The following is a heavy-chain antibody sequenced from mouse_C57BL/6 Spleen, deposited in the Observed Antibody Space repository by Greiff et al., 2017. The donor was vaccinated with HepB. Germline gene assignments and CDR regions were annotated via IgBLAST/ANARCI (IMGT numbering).Heavy chain of an antibody. V-gene: IGHV1-26*01. CDR2: INPNNGGT. CDR1: GYTFTDYY. CDR3: AGYGSSFDY. Sequence: VQLQQSGPELVKPGASVKISCKASGYTFTDYYMNWVKQSHGKSLEWIGDINPNNGGTSYNQKFKGKATLTVDKSSSTAYMELRSLTSEDSAVYYCAGYGSSFDYWGQGTTLTVSS. D-gene: IGHD1-1*01. J-gene: IGHJ2*01.